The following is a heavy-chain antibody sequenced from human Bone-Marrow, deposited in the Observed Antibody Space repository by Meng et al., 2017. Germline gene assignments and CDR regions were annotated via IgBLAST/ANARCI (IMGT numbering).Heavy chain of an antibody. Sequence: GESLKISCAASGFTFSSYAMSWVRQAPGKGLEWVSAISGSGGSTYYADSVKGRFTISRDNSKNTLYLQMNSLRAEDTAVYYCAKATSYFNGLFDYWGQGTLVTVSS. CDR3: AKATSYFNGLFDY. D-gene: IGHD2/OR15-2a*01. J-gene: IGHJ4*02. CDR2: ISGSGGST. CDR1: GFTFSSYA. V-gene: IGHV3-23*01.